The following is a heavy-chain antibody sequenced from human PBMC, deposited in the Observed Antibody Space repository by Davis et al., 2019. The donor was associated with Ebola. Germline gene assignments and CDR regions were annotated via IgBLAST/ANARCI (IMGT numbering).Heavy chain of an antibody. V-gene: IGHV3-21*01. CDR1: GFTFSSYW. CDR3: ARAGYCSGGSCYRYYGMDV. D-gene: IGHD2-15*01. Sequence: GESLKISCAASGFTFSSYWMHWVRQTPGKGLEWVSSISSSSSYIYYADSVKGRFTISRDNAKNSLYLQMNSLRAEDTAVYYCARAGYCSGGSCYRYYGMDVWGQGTTVTVSS. J-gene: IGHJ6*02. CDR2: ISSSSSYI.